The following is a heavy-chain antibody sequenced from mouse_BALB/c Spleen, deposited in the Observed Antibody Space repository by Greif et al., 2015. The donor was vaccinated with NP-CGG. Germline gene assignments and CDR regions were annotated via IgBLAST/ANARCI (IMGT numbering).Heavy chain of an antibody. D-gene: IGHD2-3*01. V-gene: IGHV14-3*02. CDR2: IDPANGNT. CDR1: GFNIKDTY. J-gene: IGHJ4*01. Sequence: VQLQQSGAELVKPGASVKLSCTASGFNIKDTYMHWVKQRPEQGLEWIGRIDPANGNTKYDPKFQGKATITADTSSNTAYLQLSSLTSEDTAVYYCAREDGYYDYAMDYWGQGTSVTVSS. CDR3: AREDGYYDYAMDY.